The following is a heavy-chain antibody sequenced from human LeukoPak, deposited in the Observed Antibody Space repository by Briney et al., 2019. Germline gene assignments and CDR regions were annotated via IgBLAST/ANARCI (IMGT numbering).Heavy chain of an antibody. Sequence: PSETLSLTCTVSGYSISSGYFWGWIQQPPGKGLEWIGSIYHSGNTYYNPSLKSRVTISVDTSKNQFSLKLSSITAADTAVYYCARAYSGSSGVFEYWGQGTLVTVSS. D-gene: IGHD3-10*01. J-gene: IGHJ4*02. CDR3: ARAYSGSSGVFEY. CDR1: GYSISSGYF. CDR2: IYHSGNT. V-gene: IGHV4-38-2*02.